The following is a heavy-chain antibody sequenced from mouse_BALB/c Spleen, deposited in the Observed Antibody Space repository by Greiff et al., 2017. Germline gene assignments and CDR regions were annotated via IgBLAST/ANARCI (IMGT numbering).Heavy chain of an antibody. CDR2: IWAGGST. Sequence: VKLVESGPGLVAPSQSLSITCTVSGFSLTSYGVHWVRQPPGKGLEWLGVIWAGGSTNYNSALMSRLSISKDNSKSQVFLKMNSLQTDDTAMYCCASNDFDYWGQGTTLTVSA. CDR1: GFSLTSYG. CDR3: ASNDFDY. V-gene: IGHV2-9*02. J-gene: IGHJ2*01.